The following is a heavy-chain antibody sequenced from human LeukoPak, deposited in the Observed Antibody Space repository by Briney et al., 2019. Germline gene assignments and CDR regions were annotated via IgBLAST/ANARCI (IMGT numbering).Heavy chain of an antibody. J-gene: IGHJ4*02. Sequence: GGSLRLSCAASGFTFSSYGMHWVRQAPGKGLEWVAVISYDGSNKYYADSVKGRFTISRDNSKNTLYLQMNSLRAEDTAVYYCAKDPRFFANLPDYWGQGTLVTVSS. CDR2: ISYDGSNK. V-gene: IGHV3-30*18. CDR1: GFTFSSYG. CDR3: AKDPRFFANLPDY. D-gene: IGHD4/OR15-4a*01.